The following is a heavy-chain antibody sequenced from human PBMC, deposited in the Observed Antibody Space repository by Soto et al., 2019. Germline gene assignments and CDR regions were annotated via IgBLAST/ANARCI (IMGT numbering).Heavy chain of an antibody. D-gene: IGHD1-26*01. CDR1: GFTFSDYY. J-gene: IGHJ6*03. Sequence: PGGSLRLSCAASGFTFSDYYMSWIRQAPGKGLEWVSYISSSGSTIYYADSVKGRFTISRDNAKNSLYLQMNSLRAEDTAVYYCARVAEGVWEYYYYMDVWGKGTTVTVSS. V-gene: IGHV3-11*01. CDR3: ARVAEGVWEYYYYMDV. CDR2: ISSSGSTI.